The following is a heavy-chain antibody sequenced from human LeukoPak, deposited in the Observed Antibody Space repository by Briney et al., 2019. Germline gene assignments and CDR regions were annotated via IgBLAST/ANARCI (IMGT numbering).Heavy chain of an antibody. D-gene: IGHD1-26*01. J-gene: IGHJ4*02. V-gene: IGHV1-18*01. CDR3: ARGRLSAGWEIRPKFDY. CDR1: GYTFTSYG. CDR2: ISAYNGNT. Sequence: GASVKVSCKASGYTFTSYGISWVRQAPGQGLEWMGWISAYNGNTNYAQKLQGRVTMTTDTSTSTAYMELRRLRSDDTAVYNCARGRLSAGWEIRPKFDYWGQGTLVTVSS.